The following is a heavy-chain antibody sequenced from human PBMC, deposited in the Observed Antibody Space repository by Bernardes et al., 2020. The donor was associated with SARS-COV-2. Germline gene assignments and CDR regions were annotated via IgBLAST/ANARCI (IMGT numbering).Heavy chain of an antibody. V-gene: IGHV1-24*01. CDR3: ATDSPSRSHRWFDP. Sequence: ASVKVSCKVSGYTLTELSMHWVRQAPGKGLEWMGGFDPEDGETIYAQKFQGRVTMTEDTSTDTAYMELSSLRSEDTAVYYCATDSPSRSHRWFDPWGQGTLVTVSS. CDR2: FDPEDGET. J-gene: IGHJ5*02. CDR1: GYTLTELS.